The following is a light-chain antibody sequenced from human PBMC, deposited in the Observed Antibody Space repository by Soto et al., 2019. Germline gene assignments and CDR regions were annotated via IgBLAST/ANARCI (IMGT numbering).Light chain of an antibody. CDR1: QSVSSSY. CDR2: GAS. CDR3: QQYGSSPLT. Sequence: IVLTQSPDTLSLSPGERATLSCRASQSVSSSYLAWYQQKLGQAPRLLIYGASSRATGTPDRFSGSGSGTDFTVTISRLEPEDFAVYYCQQYGSSPLTFGGG. V-gene: IGKV3-20*01. J-gene: IGKJ4*02.